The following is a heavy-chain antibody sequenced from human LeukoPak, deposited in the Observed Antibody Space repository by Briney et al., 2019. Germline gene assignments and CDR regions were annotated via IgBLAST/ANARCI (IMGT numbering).Heavy chain of an antibody. J-gene: IGHJ4*02. CDR2: IKRKYDGGTT. Sequence: GGSLRLSCAASGFTFSNAWMNWVRQAPGKGLEWVGRIKRKYDGGTTDYAAPVKGRFTISRDDSKNTVYLQMNSLKTEDTGVYYCATGGYYFDYWGQGTLVTVSS. CDR3: ATGGYYFDY. CDR1: GFTFSNAW. V-gene: IGHV3-15*01.